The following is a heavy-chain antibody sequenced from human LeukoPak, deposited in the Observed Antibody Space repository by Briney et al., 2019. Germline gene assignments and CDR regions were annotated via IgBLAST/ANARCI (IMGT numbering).Heavy chain of an antibody. V-gene: IGHV3-30-3*01. CDR3: AKVRGLLYSSGPEVNFDY. Sequence: GSLRLSCAASGFTFSSYAMHWVRQAPGKGLEWVAVISYDGSNKYYADSVKGRFTISRDNSKNTLYLQMNSLRAEDTAVYYCAKVRGLLYSSGPEVNFDYWGQGTLVTVSS. CDR2: ISYDGSNK. D-gene: IGHD6-19*01. J-gene: IGHJ4*02. CDR1: GFTFSSYA.